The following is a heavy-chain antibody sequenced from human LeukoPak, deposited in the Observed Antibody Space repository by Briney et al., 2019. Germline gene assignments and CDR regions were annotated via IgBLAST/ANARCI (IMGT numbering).Heavy chain of an antibody. CDR2: ISSGSSYI. D-gene: IGHD1-14*01. V-gene: IGHV3-21*01. Sequence: PGGSLRLSCAASGFTFSTYGMNWVRQAPGKRLEWVSYISSGSSYISYADSVKGRFTISRDNAKNSLYLQMNSLRAEDTAVYYCARGDSTGAFDIWGQGTMVTVSS. CDR1: GFTFSTYG. CDR3: ARGDSTGAFDI. J-gene: IGHJ3*02.